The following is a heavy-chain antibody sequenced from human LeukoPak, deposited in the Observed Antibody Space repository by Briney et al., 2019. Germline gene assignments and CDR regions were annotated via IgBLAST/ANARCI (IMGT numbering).Heavy chain of an antibody. D-gene: IGHD2-8*01. V-gene: IGHV3-33*08. Sequence: GGSLRLSCAASGFTFSSYGMHWVRQAPGKGLEWVAVIWYDGSNKYYADSVKGRFTISRDNSKNTLYLQMNSLRAEDTAVYYCARALPRFNSMLSPYFDYWGQGTLVTVSS. J-gene: IGHJ4*02. CDR2: IWYDGSNK. CDR3: ARALPRFNSMLSPYFDY. CDR1: GFTFSSYG.